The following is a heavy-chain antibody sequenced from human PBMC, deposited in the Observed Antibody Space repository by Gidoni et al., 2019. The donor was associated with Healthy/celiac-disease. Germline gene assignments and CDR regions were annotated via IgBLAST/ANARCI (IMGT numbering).Heavy chain of an antibody. V-gene: IGHV4-34*01. CDR2: INPSGST. D-gene: IGHD2-2*02. CDR1: GGSFSGYY. Sequence: QVQLQQWGAGLLKPSETLSLTCPVYGGSFSGYYWRWIRQPPGKGLGWIGEINPSGSTHYNPSLKSRFTISVDTSKNQFSLKLGSVTAADTAVYYCTRGRYCSSTSCYRSLCWFDPWGQGTLVTVSS. J-gene: IGHJ5*02. CDR3: TRGRYCSSTSCYRSLCWFDP.